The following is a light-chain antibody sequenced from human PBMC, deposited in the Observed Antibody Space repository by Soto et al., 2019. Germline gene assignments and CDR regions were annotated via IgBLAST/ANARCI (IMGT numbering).Light chain of an antibody. Sequence: QSVLTQPASVSGSPGQSITISCTGTSSDVGGYNYVSWYQQHPGKAPILMIYDVSNRPSGVSNRFSGSKSGNTASLTISGLQAEDEADYYCSSYTSSSTPHVFGTGTKVTVL. CDR1: SSDVGGYNY. CDR2: DVS. J-gene: IGLJ1*01. CDR3: SSYTSSSTPHV. V-gene: IGLV2-14*01.